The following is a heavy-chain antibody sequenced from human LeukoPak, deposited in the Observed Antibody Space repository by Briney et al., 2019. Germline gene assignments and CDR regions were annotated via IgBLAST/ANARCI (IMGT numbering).Heavy chain of an antibody. J-gene: IGHJ3*02. V-gene: IGHV1-3*01. D-gene: IGHD6-19*01. Sequence: ASVKVSCKASGYTFTSYAMHWVRQAPGQRLEWMGWINAGNGNTKYSQKFQGRVTMTRNTSISTAYMELSSLRSEDTAVYYCARGYSSGWYGGVRAFDIWGQGTMVTVSS. CDR1: GYTFTSYA. CDR2: INAGNGNT. CDR3: ARGYSSGWYGGVRAFDI.